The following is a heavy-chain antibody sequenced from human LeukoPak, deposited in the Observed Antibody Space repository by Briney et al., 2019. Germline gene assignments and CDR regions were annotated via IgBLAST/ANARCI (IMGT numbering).Heavy chain of an antibody. J-gene: IGHJ4*02. CDR3: AGPLVAAAGTFDY. V-gene: IGHV4-39*01. CDR2: IFYTGST. D-gene: IGHD6-13*01. CDR1: GGSISSFSYY. Sequence: SETLSLTCTVSGGSISSFSYYWGWIRQPPGKGLEWIGSIFYTGSTYYKPSLKSRVTISVDTSKNQFSLKLSSVTAADTAVYYCAGPLVAAAGTFDYWGQGTLVTVSS.